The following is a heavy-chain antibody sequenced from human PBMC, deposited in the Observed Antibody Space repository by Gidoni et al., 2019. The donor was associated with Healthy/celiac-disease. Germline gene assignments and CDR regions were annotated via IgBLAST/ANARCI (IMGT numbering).Heavy chain of an antibody. J-gene: IGHJ4*02. V-gene: IGHV3-15*07. CDR2: IKRKTDGGTT. CDR3: NTEEVDTGRVTY. Sequence: ASGFTFSNAWMNWVRQAPGKGLEWVGRIKRKTDGGTTDYASPVKGRFTIARHDSKNTLNLQMNSLKTEDTAVYYGNTEEVDTGRVTYWGQGTLVTVSS. D-gene: IGHD5-18*01. CDR1: GFTFSNAW.